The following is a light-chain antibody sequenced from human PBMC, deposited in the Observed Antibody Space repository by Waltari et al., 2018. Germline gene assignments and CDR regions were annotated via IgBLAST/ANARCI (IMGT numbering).Light chain of an antibody. V-gene: IGKV3-20*01. CDR1: QSVSRALRT. Sequence: EIVLTQSPGTLPLSPGERATLSCRASQSVSRALRTLAWYQQKPGQAPRLLIYGASTRATGIPDRFSGSGSGTDFTLTISRLEPDDFAVYYCQRYGTLPATFGQGTKVEIK. CDR3: QRYGTLPAT. CDR2: GAS. J-gene: IGKJ1*01.